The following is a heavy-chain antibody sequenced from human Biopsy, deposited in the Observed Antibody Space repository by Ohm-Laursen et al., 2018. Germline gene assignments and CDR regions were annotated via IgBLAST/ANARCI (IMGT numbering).Heavy chain of an antibody. V-gene: IGHV4-4*09. D-gene: IGHD2-15*01. CDR3: ARMDCSGGSCHYYSYGMDV. J-gene: IGHJ6*02. Sequence: ETLSLTCTVSGVSITAYYWSWIRQPPGKGLECIGNIHHSGSTNYNPSLKSRLTISVDTTKNQFSLKLSSVTAAGTAVYYCARMDCSGGSCHYYSYGMDVWGQGTLLTVSS. CDR2: IHHSGST. CDR1: GVSITAYY.